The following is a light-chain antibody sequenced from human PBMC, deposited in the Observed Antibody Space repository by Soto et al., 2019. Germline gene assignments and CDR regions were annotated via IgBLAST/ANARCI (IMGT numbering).Light chain of an antibody. CDR1: QSVGIN. J-gene: IGKJ2*01. V-gene: IGKV3-15*01. CDR2: GAF. CDR3: QQYDKWPHT. Sequence: EIVMTQSPATLSVSPGGRATLSCRASQSVGINLAWYQQRPGQSPRLLVYGAFNRATGLPARFSGRGSGTEFTLTISSLQFEDFAVYYCQQYDKWPHTFXQGTKVDIK.